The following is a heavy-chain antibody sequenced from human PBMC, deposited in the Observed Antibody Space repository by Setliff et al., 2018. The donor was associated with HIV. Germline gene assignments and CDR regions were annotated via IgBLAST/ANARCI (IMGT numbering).Heavy chain of an antibody. CDR1: GGSFTSYY. V-gene: IGHV1-46*01. J-gene: IGHJ6*03. CDR2: INPSGGST. Sequence: GASVKVSCKASGGSFTSYYMHWVRQAPGQGLEWMGIINPSGGSTSYAQKFQGRVTMTRDTSTSTVYMELSSLRSDDTAVYYCARTPRIMVTLKGEYYYYYMDVWGKGTTVTVSS. CDR3: ARTPRIMVTLKGEYYYYYMDV. D-gene: IGHD2-8*01.